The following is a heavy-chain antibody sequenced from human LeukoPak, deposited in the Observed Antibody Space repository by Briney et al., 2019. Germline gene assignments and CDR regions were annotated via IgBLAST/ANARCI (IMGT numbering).Heavy chain of an antibody. V-gene: IGHV3-30*02. J-gene: IGHJ6*03. D-gene: IGHD2-2*01. CDR2: IRYDGSNK. Sequence: GGSLRLSYAASGFTFSSYGMHWVRQAPGKGLEWVAFIRYDGSNKYYADSVKGRFTISRDNSKNTLYLQMNSLRAEDTAVYYCAKDIHCSSTSCRSGGGYYYYYMDVWGKGTTVTVSS. CDR3: AKDIHCSSTSCRSGGGYYYYYMDV. CDR1: GFTFSSYG.